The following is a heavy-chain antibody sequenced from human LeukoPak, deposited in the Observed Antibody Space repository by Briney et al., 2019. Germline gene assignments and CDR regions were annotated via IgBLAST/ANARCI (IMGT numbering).Heavy chain of an antibody. V-gene: IGHV4-39*01. CDR1: GVFISSSNSY. J-gene: IGHJ4*02. Sequence: SETLSLTCTVSGVFISSSNSYWGWIRQPPGKGLEWIGSIYYSGNTYYNASLKSQVSISIDTSKNQFSLKLTSVTAADTAVYYCARQTGSGLFILPGGQGTLVTVSS. D-gene: IGHD3/OR15-3a*01. CDR2: IYYSGNT. CDR3: ARQTGSGLFILP.